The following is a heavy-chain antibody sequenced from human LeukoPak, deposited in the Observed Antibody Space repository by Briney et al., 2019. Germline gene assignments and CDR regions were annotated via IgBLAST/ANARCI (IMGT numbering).Heavy chain of an antibody. D-gene: IGHD6-13*01. J-gene: IGHJ5*02. Sequence: ASVKVSCKASGYTFTSYGISWVRQAPGQGLEWMGWISAYNGNTNYAQKLQGRVTMTTDTSTSTAYMELRSLRSDDTAVYYCARDWAAAGTEDWFDPWGQGTLVTVSS. CDR2: ISAYNGNT. CDR1: GYTFTSYG. V-gene: IGHV1-18*01. CDR3: ARDWAAAGTEDWFDP.